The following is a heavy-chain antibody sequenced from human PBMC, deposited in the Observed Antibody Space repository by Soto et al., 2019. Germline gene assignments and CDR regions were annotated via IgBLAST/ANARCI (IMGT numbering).Heavy chain of an antibody. CDR3: ARVLSSASGWMYYFDF. J-gene: IGHJ4*02. D-gene: IGHD6-19*01. CDR1: SDSIAGENW. V-gene: IGHV4-4*02. CDR2: VFHTGGT. Sequence: QVQLQESGPGLVKPSETLSLTCTVSSDSIAGENWWSWVRQPPGLGLEWIGEVFHTGGTNYNPSLKSGVTMEVDKSKNQFSLKLIAATAADTAVYYCARVLSSASGWMYYFDFWGQGTLVSVSS.